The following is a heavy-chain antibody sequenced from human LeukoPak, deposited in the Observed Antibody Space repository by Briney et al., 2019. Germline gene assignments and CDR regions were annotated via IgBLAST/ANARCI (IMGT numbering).Heavy chain of an antibody. V-gene: IGHV3-30*02. CDR1: GFTFSDYW. J-gene: IGHJ4*02. D-gene: IGHD3-22*01. Sequence: GGSLRLSCEGSGFTFSDYWMGWVRQAPGKGLEWVAFIRYDGSNKYYADSVKGRFTISRDNSKNTLYLQMNSLRAEDTAVYYCAKPYYYDSSGYYPFDYWGQGTLVTVSS. CDR3: AKPYYYDSSGYYPFDY. CDR2: IRYDGSNK.